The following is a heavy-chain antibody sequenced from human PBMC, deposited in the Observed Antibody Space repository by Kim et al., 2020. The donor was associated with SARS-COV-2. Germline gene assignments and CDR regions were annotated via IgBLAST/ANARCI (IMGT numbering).Heavy chain of an antibody. CDR2: INPNSGGT. D-gene: IGHD3-9*01. CDR1: GYTFTGYY. Sequence: ASVKVSCKASGYTFTGYYMHWVRQAPGQGLEWMGWINPNSGGTNYAQKFQGRVTMTRDTSISTAYMELSRLRSDDTAVYYCARAKARLRYFDWLPGYWGQGTLVTVSS. V-gene: IGHV1-2*02. J-gene: IGHJ4*02. CDR3: ARAKARLRYFDWLPGY.